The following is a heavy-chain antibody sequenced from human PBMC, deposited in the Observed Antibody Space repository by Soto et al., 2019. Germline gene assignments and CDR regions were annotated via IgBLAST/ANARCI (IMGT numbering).Heavy chain of an antibody. Sequence: SVKVSCKASGGTFSIYAISWVRQAPGQGLEWMGGIIPIFGTANYAQKFQGRVTITADESTSTAYMELSSLRSEDTAVYYCECVVPAARSSPETARDAIDIWGQGTMVTVSS. CDR2: IIPIFGTA. J-gene: IGHJ3*02. D-gene: IGHD2-2*01. CDR1: GGTFSIYA. V-gene: IGHV1-69*13. CDR3: ECVVPAARSSPETARDAIDI.